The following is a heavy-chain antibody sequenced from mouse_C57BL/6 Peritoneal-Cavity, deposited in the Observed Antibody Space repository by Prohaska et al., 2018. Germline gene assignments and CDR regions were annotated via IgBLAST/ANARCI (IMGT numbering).Heavy chain of an antibody. Sequence: EVKLEESGGGLVEPGGSRKPSCVASGFTFSNYWMNWVRQSQEKGLEWVAQIRLKSDNYETHYADSVNGRFNISRDDFKRRVYLQMNKLRTEDTRIYYCTSPAGCSDYWGQGTPLPVSS. CDR3: TSPAGCSDY. CDR1: GFTFSNYW. V-gene: IGHV6-3*01. D-gene: IGHD4-1*01. CDR2: IRLKSDNYET. J-gene: IGHJ2*01.